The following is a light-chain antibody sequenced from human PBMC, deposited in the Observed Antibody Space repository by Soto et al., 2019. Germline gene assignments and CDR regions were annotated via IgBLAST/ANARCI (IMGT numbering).Light chain of an antibody. CDR1: NSNFGAGYD. V-gene: IGLV1-40*01. J-gene: IGLJ3*02. CDR3: QSYDSSLSGYWV. CDR2: NNN. Sequence: QSVLTQPPSVSGAPGQRVTISCTGGNSNFGAGYDVHWYQQLPGTAPKLLIYNNNNRPSGVPDRFSVSKSGTSASLAITGLQAEDEADYYCQSYDSSLSGYWVFRGGTKLTVL.